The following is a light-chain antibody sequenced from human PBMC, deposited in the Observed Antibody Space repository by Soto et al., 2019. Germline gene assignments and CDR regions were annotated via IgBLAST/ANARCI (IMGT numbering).Light chain of an antibody. Sequence: ILMTHSQVTLSVSPGERATLSCRASQSVSSNLAWYQQKPGQAPSLLIYGAFTRATGIPARFSGTGSGTEFTLTISSLQSEDFALYYCQQYNDWPLTFGQGTKVDI. CDR3: QQYNDWPLT. CDR1: QSVSSN. J-gene: IGKJ1*01. V-gene: IGKV3-15*01. CDR2: GAF.